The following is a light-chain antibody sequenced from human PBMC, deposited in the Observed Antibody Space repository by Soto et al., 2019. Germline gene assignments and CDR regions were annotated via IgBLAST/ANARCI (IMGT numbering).Light chain of an antibody. J-gene: IGKJ1*01. CDR2: DAS. CDR3: QQYNSYSPT. V-gene: IGKV1-5*01. CDR1: QSINAW. Sequence: DIQMTQSPSTLSASVGDRVTITCRASQSINAWLAWYQQKPGKAPKLLIYDASSLESGVPSRFSGSGSGTEFTLTISSLQPDDFATYYCQQYNSYSPTFGQGTKVDNK.